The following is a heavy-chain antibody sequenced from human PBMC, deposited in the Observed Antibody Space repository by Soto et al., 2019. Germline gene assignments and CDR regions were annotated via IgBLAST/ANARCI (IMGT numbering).Heavy chain of an antibody. J-gene: IGHJ6*02. CDR2: IIPIFGTA. Sequence: SVKVSGKASGVTFSSYAISWVRQAPGQGLEWMGGIIPIFGTANYAQKFQGRVTITADESTSTAYMELSSLRSEDTAVYYCARIATVAATPSYYYYGMDVWGQGTTVTVS. V-gene: IGHV1-69*13. D-gene: IGHD2-15*01. CDR3: ARIATVAATPSYYYYGMDV. CDR1: GVTFSSYA.